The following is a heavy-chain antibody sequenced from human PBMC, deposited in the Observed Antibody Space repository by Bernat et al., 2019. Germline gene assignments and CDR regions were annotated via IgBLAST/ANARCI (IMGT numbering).Heavy chain of an antibody. CDR3: AKDIRLWFGEYNCCYVMDV. V-gene: IGHV3-30*18. CDR2: ISYDGSNK. J-gene: IGHJ6*02. CDR1: GFTFSSYG. Sequence: QVQLVESGGGVVQPGRSLRLSCAASGFTFSSYGMHWVRQAPGKGLEWVAVISYDGSNKYYADSVKGRFTISRDNSKNTLYLQMTSLSAEDTAVYYCAKDIRLWFGEYNCCYVMDVWGRETTVSV. D-gene: IGHD3-10*01.